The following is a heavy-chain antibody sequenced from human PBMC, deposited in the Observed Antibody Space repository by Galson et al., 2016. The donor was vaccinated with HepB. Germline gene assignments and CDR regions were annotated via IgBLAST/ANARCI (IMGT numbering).Heavy chain of an antibody. CDR2: VFYSGDS. J-gene: IGHJ4*02. D-gene: IGHD3-16*01. CDR1: SGSISSSSYL. CDR3: ARRGGESGGAHRSFDY. V-gene: IGHV4-39*01. Sequence: SSGSISSSSYLWAWIRQPPGKGLEWIGSVFYSGDSYYTPSLKSRATISVDTSKNQYSLRLSSVTATDTAVYYCARRGGESGGAHRSFDYWGQGILVTVSS.